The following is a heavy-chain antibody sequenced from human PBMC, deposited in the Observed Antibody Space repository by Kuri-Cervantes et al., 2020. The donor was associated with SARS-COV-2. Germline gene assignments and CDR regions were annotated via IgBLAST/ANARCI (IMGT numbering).Heavy chain of an antibody. CDR1: GGSISSSNW. V-gene: IGHV4-4*02. CDR3: ARTYSSSSLFYGY. J-gene: IGHJ4*02. Sequence: SETLSLTCAVSGGSISSSNWWSWVRQPPGKGLEWIGEIYHSGSTNYNPSLKSRVTISVDKSKNQFSLKLSSVTAADTAVYYCARTYSSSSLFYGYWGQGTLVTVSS. D-gene: IGHD6-6*01. CDR2: IYHSGST.